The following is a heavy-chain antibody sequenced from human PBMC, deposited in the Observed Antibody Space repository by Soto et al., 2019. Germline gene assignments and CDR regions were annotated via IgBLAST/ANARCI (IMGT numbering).Heavy chain of an antibody. V-gene: IGHV4-59*01. CDR1: GGSISNYY. J-gene: IGHJ4*02. D-gene: IGHD6-13*01. CDR3: ARGGSSRGYRFDS. CDR2: IYYSGSGST. Sequence: QVQLQESGPGLVKPSETLSLTCTVSGGSISNYYWSWIRQPPGKGLEWMGYIYYSGSGSTNYNPSLESRVIRSVDTPKNPFSLKLSSVTAADTAVYYCARGGSSRGYRFDSWGQGTLVTVSS.